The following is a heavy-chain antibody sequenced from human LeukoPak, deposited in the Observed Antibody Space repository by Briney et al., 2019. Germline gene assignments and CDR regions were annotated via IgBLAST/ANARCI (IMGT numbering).Heavy chain of an antibody. Sequence: GGSLRLSCAASGFTFSSYWMSWVRQAPGKGLEWVANIKHDGSETYYVDSVKGRFTISRDNAKNSVYLEMNSLRAEDTAVYYCAKNYCSRTNCYGNWFDPWGQGTLVTVSS. CDR1: GFTFSSYW. CDR3: AKNYCSRTNCYGNWFDP. D-gene: IGHD2-2*01. V-gene: IGHV3-7*05. J-gene: IGHJ5*02. CDR2: IKHDGSET.